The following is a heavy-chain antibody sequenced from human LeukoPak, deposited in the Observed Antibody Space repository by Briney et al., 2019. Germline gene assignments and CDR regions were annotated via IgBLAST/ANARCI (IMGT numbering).Heavy chain of an antibody. CDR2: ITKSGDQT. CDR3: AKSPMGSKRCRDGCTLDY. J-gene: IGHJ4*02. V-gene: IGHV3-23*01. D-gene: IGHD5-24*01. Sequence: GGSLRLSCVPSGITFSNSALSWVRQAPGKGLEWVSTITKSGDQTHYADSVRGLFTISRDIFKNTLYLQMNSLRAEDTAVYYCAKSPMGSKRCRDGCTLDYWGQGTLVTVSS. CDR1: GITFSNSA.